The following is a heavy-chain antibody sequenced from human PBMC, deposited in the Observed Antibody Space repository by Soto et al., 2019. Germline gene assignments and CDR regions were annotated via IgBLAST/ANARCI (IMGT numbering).Heavy chain of an antibody. CDR1: GYTFGIYG. CDR2: ITPYNGNT. J-gene: IGHJ4*02. CDR3: VRDLDGSGSYYTDY. V-gene: IGHV1-18*01. Sequence: ASVKVSCKGSGYTFGIYGINWVRQAPGQGLEWMGWITPYNGNTKYAQIFQGRVTMTTDTSTSTAYMELRSLRSDDTAVYYCVRDLDGSGSYYTDYWGQGTLVTVSS. D-gene: IGHD3-10*01.